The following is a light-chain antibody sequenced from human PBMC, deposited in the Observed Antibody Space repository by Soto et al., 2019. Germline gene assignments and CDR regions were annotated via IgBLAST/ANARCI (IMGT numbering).Light chain of an antibody. CDR2: DAY. CDR3: QKSDHLPL. J-gene: IGKJ3*01. CDR1: QDIGNS. V-gene: IGKV1-33*01. Sequence: DIPMTQSPPSLSASVGDRVTITCQASQDIGNSLNWFQHKPGKAPNLVIYDAYNLEIGVPSRFSGSGSRTDFTFTITSLRPEDIATYYCQKSDHLPLFGPGTKVESK.